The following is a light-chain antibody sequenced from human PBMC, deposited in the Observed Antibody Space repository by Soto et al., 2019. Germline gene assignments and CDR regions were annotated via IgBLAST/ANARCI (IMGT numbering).Light chain of an antibody. Sequence: EIVLTQSPGTLSLSPGERATISCRASQNVGNNYLAWYQQRPGQAPSLLIYAAATRATGITDRFSGSGSGSDFSLIISTREPEYFAVYYCQQYGWAPPITFGQGTRLEIK. CDR2: AAA. V-gene: IGKV3-20*01. J-gene: IGKJ5*01. CDR1: QNVGNNY. CDR3: QQYGWAPPIT.